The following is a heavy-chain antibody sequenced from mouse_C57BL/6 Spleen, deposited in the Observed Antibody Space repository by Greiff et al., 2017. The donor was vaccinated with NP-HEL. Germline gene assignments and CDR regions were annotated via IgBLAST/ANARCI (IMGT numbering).Heavy chain of an antibody. V-gene: IGHV1-62-2*01. J-gene: IGHJ3*01. Sequence: VQVVESGAELVKPGASVKLSCKASGYTFTEYTIHWVKQRSGQGLEWIGWFYPGSGSIKYNEKFKDKATLTADKSSSTVYMELSRLTSEDSAVFFYATHKEGYDYVGFTYWGQGTLVTVSA. CDR2: FYPGSGSI. D-gene: IGHD2-4*01. CDR3: ATHKEGYDYVGFTY. CDR1: GYTFTEYT.